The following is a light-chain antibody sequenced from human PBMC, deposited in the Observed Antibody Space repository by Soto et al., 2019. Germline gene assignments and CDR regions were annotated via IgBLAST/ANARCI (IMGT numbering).Light chain of an antibody. V-gene: IGKV1-5*03. CDR2: KAS. J-gene: IGKJ3*01. CDR1: QSISMW. Sequence: DIQMTQSPSTLSASVGDRVTITCRASQSISMWLAWYQQKPGKAPKLLIYKASSLESGVPSRFSGSGSGTVFTLTISRLQPDDFATYYCQQYNSYSSITFGPGTKVDIK. CDR3: QQYNSYSSIT.